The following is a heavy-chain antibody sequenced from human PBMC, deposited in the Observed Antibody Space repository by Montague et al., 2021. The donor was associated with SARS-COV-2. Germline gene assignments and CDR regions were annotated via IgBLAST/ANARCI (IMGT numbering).Heavy chain of an antibody. J-gene: IGHJ4*02. D-gene: IGHD3-10*01. CDR3: AGHIWWFGQLVPDCFDY. CDR2: IYYSGST. CDR1: GGSISSSSYY. V-gene: IGHV4-39*01. Sequence: SETLSLTCTVSGGSISSSSYYWGWIRQPPGKGLEWIGSIYYSGSTYYNPSLKSRVTISVDTSKNQFSLKLSSVTAADTAVYYCAGHIWWFGQLVPDCFDYWGQGTLVTVSS.